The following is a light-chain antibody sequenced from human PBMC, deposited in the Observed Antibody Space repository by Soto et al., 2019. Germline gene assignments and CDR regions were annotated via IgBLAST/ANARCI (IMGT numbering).Light chain of an antibody. Sequence: EIVLTQSPGTLSLSPGERATLSCRASQSVSNYLVWYQQKPGHAPRLLISGASSRATCIPDRFSGSGSGTEFTLTIRILEPEDFAVYYCQQYGGSPQTFGQGTKVEIK. CDR3: QQYGGSPQT. CDR1: QSVSNY. V-gene: IGKV3-20*01. CDR2: GAS. J-gene: IGKJ1*01.